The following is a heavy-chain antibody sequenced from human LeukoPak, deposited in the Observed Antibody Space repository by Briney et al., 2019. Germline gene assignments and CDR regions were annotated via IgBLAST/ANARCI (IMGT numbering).Heavy chain of an antibody. CDR3: ARVSWGDAFDI. V-gene: IGHV3-7*01. CDR1: GFIFSYFW. Sequence: GGSLRLSCTASGFIFSYFWMTWVRQAPGKGLEWVATIKQDGSETYFVDSLKGRFTISRDNAKNSLFLQMNSLRAEDTAVYYCARVSWGDAFDIWGQGTMVTVSS. J-gene: IGHJ3*02. D-gene: IGHD3-16*01. CDR2: IKQDGSET.